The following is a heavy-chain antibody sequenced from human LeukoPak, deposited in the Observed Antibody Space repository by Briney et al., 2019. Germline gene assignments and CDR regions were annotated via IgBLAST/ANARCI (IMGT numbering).Heavy chain of an antibody. J-gene: IGHJ4*02. V-gene: IGHV3-48*03. CDR3: ARYGDRGFDF. Sequence: GGSLRLSCAASGLIFSSYEMMWVRQAPGKGLEWVSYISSSGRTIYYADSVKGRFIISRDNAKNSLYLQMNSLRAEDTAVYYCARYGDRGFDFWGQGTRVTVSS. CDR2: ISSSGRTI. D-gene: IGHD4-17*01. CDR1: GLIFSSYE.